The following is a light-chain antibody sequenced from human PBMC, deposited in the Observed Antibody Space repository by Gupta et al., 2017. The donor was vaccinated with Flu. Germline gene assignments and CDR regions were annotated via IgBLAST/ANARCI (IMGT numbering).Light chain of an antibody. V-gene: IGLV2-8*01. CDR1: SSDVGCDNY. CDR3: SSYAGSNNWV. J-gene: IGLJ3*02. CDR2: EVS. Sequence: QSDVTWTTSASGSHGQSVIISCTGTSSDVGCDNYVSWYQQHPSKTPKLMIFEVSKRPSGVPDHFSGSKSGSTASLTVSGRQGEDEADYYCSSYAGSNNWVFGGGTKLTVL.